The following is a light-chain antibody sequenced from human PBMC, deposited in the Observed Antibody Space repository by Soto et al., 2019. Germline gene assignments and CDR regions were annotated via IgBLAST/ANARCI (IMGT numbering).Light chain of an antibody. CDR2: DNS. V-gene: IGLV1-40*01. Sequence: QLVLTQPPSVSGAPGQRVTISCTGSSSNIGAGYDVRWYQQLPGTAPKLLIYDNSNRPSGVPDRFSGSKSGTSASLAITGLQAEDEADYYCQSYDSSLSGYVFGTGTKLTVL. J-gene: IGLJ1*01. CDR3: QSYDSSLSGYV. CDR1: SSNIGAGYD.